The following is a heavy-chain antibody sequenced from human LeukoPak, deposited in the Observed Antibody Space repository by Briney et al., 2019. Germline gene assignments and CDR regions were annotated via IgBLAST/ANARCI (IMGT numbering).Heavy chain of an antibody. Sequence: ASVKVSCKASGYTFTGYYMHWVRQAPGQGLEWMGWINPNSGGTNYAQKFQGRVTMTRDTSISTAYMELSRLRSDDTAVYYCARAKEKLGIGTRLYYYYYYMDVWGKGTTVTISS. V-gene: IGHV1-2*02. CDR3: ARAKEKLGIGTRLYYYYYYMDV. CDR1: GYTFTGYY. D-gene: IGHD7-27*01. J-gene: IGHJ6*03. CDR2: INPNSGGT.